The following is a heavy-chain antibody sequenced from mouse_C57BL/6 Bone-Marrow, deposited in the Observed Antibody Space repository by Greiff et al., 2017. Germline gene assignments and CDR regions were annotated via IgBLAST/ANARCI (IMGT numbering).Heavy chain of an antibody. D-gene: IGHD1-1*01. CDR2: IDPENGDT. J-gene: IGHJ1*03. V-gene: IGHV14-4*01. Sequence: VHVKQSGAELVRPGASVKLSCTASGFNIKDDYMHWVQQRPEQGLEWIGWIDPENGDTVYASTFPGKATITADTSSNTAYLQLSSLTSEDTAVYYCTTITTVVATNFDVWGTGTTVTVSS. CDR3: TTITTVVATNFDV. CDR1: GFNIKDDY.